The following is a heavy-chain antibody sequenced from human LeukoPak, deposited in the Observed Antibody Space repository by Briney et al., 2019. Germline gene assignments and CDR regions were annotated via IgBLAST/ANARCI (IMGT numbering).Heavy chain of an antibody. J-gene: IGHJ3*01. CDR3: AKPSNYYGSATDAFDF. V-gene: IGHV4-39*07. CDR2: IYYSAST. D-gene: IGHD3-10*01. Sequence: PSETLSFTCTVSGGSISSSSYYWGWIRQPPGKGLEWIGSIYYSASTYYNPSLKSRVTISVDTSKNHFSLKLNSVTAADTAVYYCAKPSNYYGSATDAFDFWGQGTMVTVSS. CDR1: GGSISSSSYY.